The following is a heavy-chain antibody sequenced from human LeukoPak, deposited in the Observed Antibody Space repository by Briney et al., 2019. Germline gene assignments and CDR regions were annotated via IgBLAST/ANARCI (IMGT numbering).Heavy chain of an antibody. Sequence: PGGSLRLSCAASGFTVSSNYMSWVRQAPGKGLEWVSVIYSGGSTYYADSVKGRFTISRDNSKNTLYLQMNSLRAEDTAVYYCAREPTVRTGYNYYYGMDVWGQGTTVTVSS. V-gene: IGHV3-66*01. CDR1: GFTVSSNY. J-gene: IGHJ6*02. CDR2: IYSGGST. CDR3: AREPTVRTGYNYYYGMDV. D-gene: IGHD3/OR15-3a*01.